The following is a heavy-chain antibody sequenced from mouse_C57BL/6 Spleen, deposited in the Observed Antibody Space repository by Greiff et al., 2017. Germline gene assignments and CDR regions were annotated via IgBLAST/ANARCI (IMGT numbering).Heavy chain of an antibody. CDR2: IFPGGGYT. CDR1: GYTFTTYW. V-gene: IGHV1-63*01. D-gene: IGHD2-4*01. Sequence: QVQLQQSGAELVRPGTSVKMSCTASGYTFTTYWLGWAKQRPGHGLEWIVDIFPGGGYTNYNEKFKGKATLTADKSSSTAYMRFSSVTSKDSAIYYCARSGRYDSGRFAYWGQGTLVTVSA. CDR3: ARSGRYDSGRFAY. J-gene: IGHJ3*01.